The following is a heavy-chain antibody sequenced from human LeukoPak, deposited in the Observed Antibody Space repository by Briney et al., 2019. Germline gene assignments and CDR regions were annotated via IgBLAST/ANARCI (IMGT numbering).Heavy chain of an antibody. Sequence: PGGSLRLSCAASGFTFSRYAGHWVRQAPGKGLEWVAVISSDGSIQYHADSVKGRFTISRDNSENTLYLQMNSLRTEDTAVYFCARDGNLRGEMVTTYYFHYWGQGTLVTVSS. V-gene: IGHV3-30-3*01. CDR3: ARDGNLRGEMVTTYYFHY. J-gene: IGHJ4*02. CDR1: GFTFSRYA. D-gene: IGHD5-24*01. CDR2: ISSDGSIQ.